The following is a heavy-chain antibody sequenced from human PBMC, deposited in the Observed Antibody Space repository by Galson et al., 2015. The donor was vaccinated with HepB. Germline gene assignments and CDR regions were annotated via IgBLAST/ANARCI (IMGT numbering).Heavy chain of an antibody. CDR3: AKADTRSDAFDI. V-gene: IGHV3-23*01. CDR1: GFTFSSYA. J-gene: IGHJ3*02. CDR2: ISGSGGST. Sequence: SLRLSCADSGFTFSSYAMSWVRQAPGKGLEWVSAISGSGGSTYYADSVKGRFTISRDNSKNTLYLQMNSLRAEDTAVYYCAKADTRSDAFDIWGQGTMVTVSS.